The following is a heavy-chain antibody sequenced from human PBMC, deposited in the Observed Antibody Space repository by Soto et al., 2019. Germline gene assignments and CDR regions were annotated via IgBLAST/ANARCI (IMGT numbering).Heavy chain of an antibody. CDR3: AKVRYSSPMCYYYGMGV. J-gene: IGHJ6*02. Sequence: ASVKVSCKASRVAFSKFFVTWVRQAPGLGLEWVGGIIPIFGTANYAQKFQGRVTITADEATSKSYMEVNNLRYEDTAVYYCAKVRYSSPMCYYYGMGVWGRGTTVTVSS. CDR1: RVAFSKFF. CDR2: IIPIFGTA. D-gene: IGHD6-19*01. V-gene: IGHV1-69*13.